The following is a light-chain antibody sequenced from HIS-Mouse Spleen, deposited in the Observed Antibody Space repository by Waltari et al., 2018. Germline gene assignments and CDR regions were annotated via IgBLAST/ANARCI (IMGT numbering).Light chain of an antibody. CDR3: SSYTSSSTPYV. V-gene: IGLV2-14*01. J-gene: IGLJ1*01. Sequence: QSALTQPASVSGSPGQSTTISCTGTSSDVGGYNYVSWYQQHPGKAPKPRIYEVSNRPSGVSTRFAGYKCGNTASLTSAGLQAEDEADYDCSSYTSSSTPYVFGTGTKVTVL. CDR2: EVS. CDR1: SSDVGGYNY.